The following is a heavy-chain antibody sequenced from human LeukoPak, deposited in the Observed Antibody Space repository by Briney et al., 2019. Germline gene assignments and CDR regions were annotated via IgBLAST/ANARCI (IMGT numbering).Heavy chain of an antibody. CDR2: IYPGDSDT. CDR1: DSTFYTSG. J-gene: IGHJ5*02. Sequence: PGESLKISCRGPDSTFYTSGLARGRQIPGKGLGGRGCIYPGDSDTRYSPSFQGQVTISADKSISTAYLQWSSLKASDTAMYYCALGEMATRAGYNWFDPWGQGTLVTVSS. V-gene: IGHV5-51*01. CDR3: ALGEMATRAGYNWFDP. D-gene: IGHD5-24*01.